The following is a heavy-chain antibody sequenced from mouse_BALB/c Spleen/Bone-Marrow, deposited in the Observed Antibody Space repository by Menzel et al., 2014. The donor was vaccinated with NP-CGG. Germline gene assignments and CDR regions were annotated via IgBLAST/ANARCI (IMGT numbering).Heavy chain of an antibody. CDR2: IDPANGYT. J-gene: IGHJ4*01. CDR1: GFNIKDTY. D-gene: IGHD1-1*01. V-gene: IGHV14-3*02. Sequence: EVKLEESGAELVKPGASVKLSCTASGFNIKDTYMHWVKQRPEQGLEWIGRIDPANGYTKFDPKFQGKATITADTSSNTAYLQLSSLTSEDTDVYYCARGTTVVSYYAMDYWGQGTSVTVSS. CDR3: ARGTTVVSYYAMDY.